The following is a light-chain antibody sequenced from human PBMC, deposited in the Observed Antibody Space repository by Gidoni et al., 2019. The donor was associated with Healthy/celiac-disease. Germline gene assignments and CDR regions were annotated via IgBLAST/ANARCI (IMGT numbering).Light chain of an antibody. CDR1: SSDVGSYNL. CDR2: QVS. J-gene: IGLJ2*01. Sequence: SALTQPASVSGSPGQSTTISCTGTSSDVGSYNLVSWYQQHPGQAPKLMIYQVSKRPSGVSNRFSGSKSGNTASLTISGLQAEDSADYYRCSYACSSTFGVFGGGTKLTVL. V-gene: IGLV2-23*02. CDR3: CSYACSSTFGV.